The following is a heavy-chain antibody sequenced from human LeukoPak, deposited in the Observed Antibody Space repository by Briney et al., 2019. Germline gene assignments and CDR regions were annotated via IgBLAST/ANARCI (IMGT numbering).Heavy chain of an antibody. CDR1: GGSISRGDYY. J-gene: IGHJ5*02. CDR2: IYYSGST. D-gene: IGHD3-10*01. CDR3: ARDHSGTPLGDNWLDP. V-gene: IGHV4-30-4*01. Sequence: KSSETLSLTCTVSGGSISRGDYYWSWIRQPPGKGLEWIGYIYYSGSTYYNPSLKSRVTISVDTSKNQFSLKLSSVTAADTAVYYCARDHSGTPLGDNWLDPWGQGTLVTVSS.